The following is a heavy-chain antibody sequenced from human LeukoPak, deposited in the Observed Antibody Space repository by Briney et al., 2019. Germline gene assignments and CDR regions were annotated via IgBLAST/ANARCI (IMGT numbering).Heavy chain of an antibody. V-gene: IGHV4-34*01. CDR3: AGYYDSSGYHPY. J-gene: IGHJ4*02. CDR1: GGSFSGYY. D-gene: IGHD3-22*01. CDR2: INHSGST. Sequence: PSETLSLTCAVYGGSFSGYYWSWIRQPPGKGLEWIGEINHSGSTNYNPSLRSRVTISVDTSKNQFSLKLTSVTAADTAVYYCAGYYDSSGYHPYWGQGTLVTVPS.